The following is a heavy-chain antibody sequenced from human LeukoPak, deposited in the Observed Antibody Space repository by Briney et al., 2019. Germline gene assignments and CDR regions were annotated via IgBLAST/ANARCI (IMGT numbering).Heavy chain of an antibody. V-gene: IGHV3-74*01. Sequence: GSLRLSCAASGFTFSSFRMNWVRQAPGKGLVWVSRIRSDGSITSYADSVKGRFTISRDNAKNTVYLQMNSLRVEDTAVYYCVRASYTSSKFDYWGQGTLVTVSS. CDR3: VRASYTSSKFDY. CDR2: IRSDGSIT. CDR1: GFTFSSFR. J-gene: IGHJ4*02. D-gene: IGHD6-13*01.